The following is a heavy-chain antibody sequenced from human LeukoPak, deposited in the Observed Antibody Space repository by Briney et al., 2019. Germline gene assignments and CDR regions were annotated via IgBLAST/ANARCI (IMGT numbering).Heavy chain of an antibody. Sequence: ASVKVSCKASVYTFTGYYMHWVRPAPGQGLEWMGWISPNSGGTNYAQKFQGRVTMTRDTSISTAYMELSRLTSDDTAMYYCARERATAGTPWFDPWGQGTLVTVSS. CDR3: ARERATAGTPWFDP. CDR2: ISPNSGGT. D-gene: IGHD6-13*01. V-gene: IGHV1-2*02. J-gene: IGHJ5*02. CDR1: VYTFTGYY.